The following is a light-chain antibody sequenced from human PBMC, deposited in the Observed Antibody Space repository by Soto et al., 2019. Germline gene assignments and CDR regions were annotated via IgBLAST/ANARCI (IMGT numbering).Light chain of an antibody. Sequence: IQMTQSPSTLSASVGDRVTITCRASQSITNWVAWYQQKPGKAPKLPIYDASNLESGVPSRFSGGGSGTDFTLTVSSLQPDDFATYYCQQYNNYSPTFGQGTKV. V-gene: IGKV1-5*01. CDR2: DAS. J-gene: IGKJ1*01. CDR1: QSITNW. CDR3: QQYNNYSPT.